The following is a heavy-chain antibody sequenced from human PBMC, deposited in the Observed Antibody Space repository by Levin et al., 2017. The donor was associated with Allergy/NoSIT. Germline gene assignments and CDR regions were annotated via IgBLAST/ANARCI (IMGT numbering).Heavy chain of an antibody. CDR1: GGTFNNHA. CDR2: IIPLFGTA. CDR3: SRDKGDTSMIGGYYYYAMDV. D-gene: IGHD5-18*01. J-gene: IGHJ6*02. Sequence: GASVKVSCKASGGTFNNHAINWVRQAPGQGLEWVGGIIPLFGTASYAQKFQGRVTITADESTSTSYTELSSLRSEDTAVFDCSRDKGDTSMIGGYYYYAMDVWGPGTTVTVSS. V-gene: IGHV1-69*13.